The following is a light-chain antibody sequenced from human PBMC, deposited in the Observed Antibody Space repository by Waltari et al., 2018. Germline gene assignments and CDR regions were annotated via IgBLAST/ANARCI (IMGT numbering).Light chain of an antibody. CDR1: SSDVGFYNY. CDR3: NSYAGSSSWV. CDR2: DVS. Sequence: QSALTQPASVSGSPGQSITISCSGTSSDVGFYNYVSWYQQHPGKAPKVIVYDVSERPSGVSDRFSGSKSGNTASLTISGLQAEDEADYYCNSYAGSSSWVFGGGTKVTVL. J-gene: IGLJ3*02. V-gene: IGLV2-14*01.